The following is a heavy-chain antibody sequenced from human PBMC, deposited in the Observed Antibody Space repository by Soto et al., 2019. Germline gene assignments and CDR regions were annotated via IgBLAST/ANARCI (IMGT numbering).Heavy chain of an antibody. CDR3: ARDWRGAEGFDP. CDR1: GFTFNTYC. CDR2: IGTHNGDT. V-gene: IGHV1-18*01. D-gene: IGHD3-3*01. J-gene: IGHJ5*02. Sequence: VSVKVSCKASGFTFNTYCFSCVRQAPGQGLEWVGWIGTHNGDTTYAQKFQGRVTMTIDTSTTTSYMELRSLTSDDTAMYFCARDWRGAEGFDPWGQGTLVTVSS.